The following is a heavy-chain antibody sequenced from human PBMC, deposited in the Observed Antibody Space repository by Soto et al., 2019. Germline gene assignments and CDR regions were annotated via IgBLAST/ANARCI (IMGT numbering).Heavy chain of an antibody. J-gene: IGHJ6*02. D-gene: IGHD2-2*01. Sequence: GASVKVSCKASGFTFTSSAMQWVRQARGQRLEWIGWIVVGSGNTNYAQKFQERVTITRDMSTSTAYMELSSLRSEDTAVYYCAAGKVVVPAANYYYGMDVWGQGTTVTVSS. V-gene: IGHV1-58*02. CDR3: AAGKVVVPAANYYYGMDV. CDR1: GFTFTSSA. CDR2: IVVGSGNT.